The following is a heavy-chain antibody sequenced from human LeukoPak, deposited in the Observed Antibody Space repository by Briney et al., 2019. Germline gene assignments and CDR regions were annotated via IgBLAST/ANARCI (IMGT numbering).Heavy chain of an antibody. V-gene: IGHV3-33*08. CDR1: GFTFSSYA. CDR3: ASDETGIQLRYHAFDI. Sequence: GGSLRLSCAASGFTFSSYAMSWVRQAPGKGLEWVAVIWYDGSNKYYADSVKGRFTISRDNSKNTLYLQMNSLRAEDTAVYYCASDETGIQLRYHAFDIWGQGTMVTVSS. CDR2: IWYDGSNK. J-gene: IGHJ3*02. D-gene: IGHD5-18*01.